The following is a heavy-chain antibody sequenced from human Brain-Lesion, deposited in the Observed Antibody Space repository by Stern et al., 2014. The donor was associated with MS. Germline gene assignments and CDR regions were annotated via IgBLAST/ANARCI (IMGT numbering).Heavy chain of an antibody. V-gene: IGHV1-24*01. CDR1: S. CDR3: ATLSPGAGGNYYRHFDY. D-gene: IGHD1-26*01. J-gene: IGHJ4*02. Sequence: SMHWVRQAPRNGFEWMGGFYPEDGETIYAQKFQGRVTMTEDTSTDTAYMELSSLRSEDTAVYYCATLSPGAGGNYYRHFDYWGQGTLVTVSS. CDR2: FYPEDGET.